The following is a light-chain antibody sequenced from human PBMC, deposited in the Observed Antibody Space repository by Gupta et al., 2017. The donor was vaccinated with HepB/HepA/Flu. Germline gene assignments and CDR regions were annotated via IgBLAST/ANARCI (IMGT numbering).Light chain of an antibody. CDR1: ESVSSSY. Sequence: EIVLTQSPGTLSLSQGERASLSCRASESVSSSYLAWYRQMPGQAPRLLIYGASSRATGIPDRFSGSGSETDFTLTISRLEPEDFAVYYCQQNGNSPQTFGQGTKVEIK. CDR3: QQNGNSPQT. CDR2: GAS. V-gene: IGKV3-20*01. J-gene: IGKJ1*01.